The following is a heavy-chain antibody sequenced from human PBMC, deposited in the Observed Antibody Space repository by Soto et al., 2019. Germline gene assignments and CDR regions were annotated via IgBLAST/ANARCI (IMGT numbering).Heavy chain of an antibody. CDR2: INAGNGNT. D-gene: IGHD4-17*01. V-gene: IGHV1-3*01. J-gene: IGHJ6*02. CDR1: GYTFTSYA. Sequence: ASVKVSCKASGYTFTSYAMHWVRQAPGQRLEWMGWINAGNGNTKYSQKFQGRFTISRDNSKNTLYLQMNSLRAEDTAVYYCARVYGDPYTSPTRPYYYYGMDVWGQGTTVTVSS. CDR3: ARVYGDPYTSPTRPYYYYGMDV.